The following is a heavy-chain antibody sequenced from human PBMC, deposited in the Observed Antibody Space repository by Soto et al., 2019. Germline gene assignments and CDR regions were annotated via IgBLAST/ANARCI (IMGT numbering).Heavy chain of an antibody. CDR3: ARARYYDIFSGYYQQVAMVV. CDR2: ISSVSTYI. V-gene: IGHV3-21*01. Sequence: GGSLRLSCAASGITFNSYSMNWVRQAPGKGLEWVSSISSVSTYIYYADSVKGRFTISRDNAKNSLYLQMNSLRAEDTAVYYCARARYYDIFSGYYQQVAMVVWAQGTMVTVSS. J-gene: IGHJ6*02. D-gene: IGHD3-9*01. CDR1: GITFNSYS.